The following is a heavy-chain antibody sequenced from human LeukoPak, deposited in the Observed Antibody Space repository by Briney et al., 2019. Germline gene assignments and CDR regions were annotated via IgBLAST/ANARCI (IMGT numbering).Heavy chain of an antibody. CDR3: QVVVVAARDY. D-gene: IGHD2-15*01. J-gene: IGHJ4*02. V-gene: IGHV1-69*05. CDR1: GYTFTSYG. Sequence: SVKVSCKASGYTFTSYGISWVRQAPGQGLEWMGRIIPIFGTANYAQKFQGRVTITTDESTSTAYMELSSLRSEDTAAYYCQVVVVAARDYWGQGTLVTVSS. CDR2: IIPIFGTA.